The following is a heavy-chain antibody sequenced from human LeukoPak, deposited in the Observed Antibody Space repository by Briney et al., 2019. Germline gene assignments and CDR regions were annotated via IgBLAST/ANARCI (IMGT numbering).Heavy chain of an antibody. V-gene: IGHV7-4-1*02. CDR2: INTNTGNP. CDR1: GYTFTSYA. Sequence: ASVRVSCKASGYTFTSYAMNWVRQAPGQGLEWMGWINTNTGNPTYAQGFTGRFVFSLDTSVSTAYLQISSLKAEDTAVYYCARVGYFDWLLSPYFDYWGQGTLVTVSS. J-gene: IGHJ4*02. CDR3: ARVGYFDWLLSPYFDY. D-gene: IGHD3-9*01.